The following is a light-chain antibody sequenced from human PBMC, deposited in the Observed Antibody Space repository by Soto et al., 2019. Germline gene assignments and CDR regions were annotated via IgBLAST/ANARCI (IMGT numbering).Light chain of an antibody. CDR1: NSNIGTNA. CDR3: ASGDDHLTAVV. Sequence: QSVLTQPPSASGTPGQRVTTSCSGSNSNIGTNAVYWFQHLPGLAPKVLISRDDQRPSGVSDRFSGSKSGTSCSLAMSERRSEEEADYSSASGDDHLTAVVFGGGGKVNAL. J-gene: IGLJ3*02. CDR2: RDD. V-gene: IGLV1-47*01.